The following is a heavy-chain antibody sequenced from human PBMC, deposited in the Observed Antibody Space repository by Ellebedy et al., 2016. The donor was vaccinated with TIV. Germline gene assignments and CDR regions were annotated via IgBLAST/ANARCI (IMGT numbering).Heavy chain of an antibody. CDR2: VNSNGGTM. V-gene: IGHV3-48*04. CDR3: ARDNWNDADAFDI. Sequence: GESLKISCAASGFILNKFGMNWVRQAPGKGPEWVSYVNSNGGTMYYADSVKGRFTISRDNAKDSLYLEMNSLRAEDTAVYYCARDNWNDADAFDIWGQGTMVTVSS. J-gene: IGHJ3*02. CDR1: GFILNKFG. D-gene: IGHD1-20*01.